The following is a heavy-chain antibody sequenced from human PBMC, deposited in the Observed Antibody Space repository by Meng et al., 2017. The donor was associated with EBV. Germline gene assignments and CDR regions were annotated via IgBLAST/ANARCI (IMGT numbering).Heavy chain of an antibody. D-gene: IGHD2-15*01. V-gene: IGHV1-3*01. CDR3: ARRGGVADWFDP. Sequence: VQLGQCGAEVKTPGGSVKVSCKASGNTFTSYAMHWVGQAPGQRLEWMGWINAGNGNTKYSQKFQGRVTITRETSASTAYMELSSLRSEDTAVYYCARRGGVADWFDPWGQGTLVTVSS. J-gene: IGHJ5*02. CDR1: GNTFTSYA. CDR2: INAGNGNT.